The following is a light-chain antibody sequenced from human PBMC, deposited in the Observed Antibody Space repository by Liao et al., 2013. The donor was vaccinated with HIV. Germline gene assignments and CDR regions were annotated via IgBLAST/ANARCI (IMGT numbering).Light chain of an antibody. CDR1: TLGDKS. CDR3: YSAADNNGV. J-gene: IGLJ3*02. V-gene: IGLV3-27*01. CDR2: QGT. Sequence: SYELTQPPSVSVSPGQTASITCSGDTLGDKSPSWYQQRPGQPPVLVIYQGTKRPSEIAERFSGSSSGTTVTLTISGAQVEDEADYYCYSAADNNGVFGGGTKLTVL.